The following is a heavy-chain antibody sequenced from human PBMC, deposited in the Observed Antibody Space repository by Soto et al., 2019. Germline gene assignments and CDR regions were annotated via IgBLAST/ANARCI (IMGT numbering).Heavy chain of an antibody. CDR3: AAGGGLPRYY. CDR2: IYHSGST. D-gene: IGHD5-12*01. Sequence: SETLSLTCAVSGGSISSGGHSWSWIRQPPGKGLEWIGYIYHSGSTYYNPSLKSRVTISVDRSKNQFSLKLSSLTAADTAVYYCAAGGGLPRYYWGQGTLVTVSS. CDR1: GGSISSGGHS. J-gene: IGHJ4*02. V-gene: IGHV4-30-2*01.